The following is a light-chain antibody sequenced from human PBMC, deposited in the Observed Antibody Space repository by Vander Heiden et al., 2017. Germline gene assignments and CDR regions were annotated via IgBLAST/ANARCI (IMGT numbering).Light chain of an antibody. CDR1: RSNIGSNY. V-gene: IGLV1-47*01. J-gene: IGLJ1*01. Sequence: SVLTQPPSVSGTPGQRVTISCSESRSNIGSNYVYWYQQSPGTAPKLLIYRPYQRPSGFPDRFSGSTSGTSASLAISGLRSEDEADYFCASWDESLPEGVFGTGTKVTVL. CDR2: RPY. CDR3: ASWDESLPEGV.